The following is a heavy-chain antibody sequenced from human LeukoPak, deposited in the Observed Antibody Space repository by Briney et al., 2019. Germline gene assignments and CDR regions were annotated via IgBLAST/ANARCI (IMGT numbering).Heavy chain of an antibody. D-gene: IGHD6-19*01. CDR2: ISYDGSNK. V-gene: IGHV3-30*04. Sequence: GGSLRLSCAASGFTFSSYAMHWVRQAPGKGLEWVAVISYDGSNKYYADSVKSRFTISRDNSKNTLYLQMNSLRAEDTAVYYCARTLRGNRIAVAGTSFDYWGQGTLVTVSS. CDR1: GFTFSSYA. J-gene: IGHJ4*02. CDR3: ARTLRGNRIAVAGTSFDY.